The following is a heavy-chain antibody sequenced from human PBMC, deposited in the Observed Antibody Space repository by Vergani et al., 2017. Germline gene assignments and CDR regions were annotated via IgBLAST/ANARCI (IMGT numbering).Heavy chain of an antibody. J-gene: IGHJ4*02. D-gene: IGHD3-10*01. V-gene: IGHV4-34*01. Sequence: QVQLQQWGAGLLKPSETLSLTCAVYGGSFSGYYWSWIRQPPGKGLEWIGEINHSGSTNYNPSLKSRVTISVDTSTNQFSLKLSSVTAADTAVCYCARVKGNYYGSGSYPYYFDYWGQGTLVTVSS. CDR2: INHSGST. CDR1: GGSFSGYY. CDR3: ARVKGNYYGSGSYPYYFDY.